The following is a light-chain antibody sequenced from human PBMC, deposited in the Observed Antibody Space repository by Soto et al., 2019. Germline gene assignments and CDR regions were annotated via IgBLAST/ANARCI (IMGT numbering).Light chain of an antibody. CDR1: QSVRRNY. V-gene: IGKV3-20*01. CDR3: QQYGSTPPT. J-gene: IGKJ1*01. Sequence: EIVLTQSPVTLSLSPGERATLSCRASQSVRRNYLAWYQQKPGQAPRLIIYGASSRATDIPDRFSGSGSGTDFSLTISRLEPKDFAVYSCQQYGSTPPTFGQGTKVEIK. CDR2: GAS.